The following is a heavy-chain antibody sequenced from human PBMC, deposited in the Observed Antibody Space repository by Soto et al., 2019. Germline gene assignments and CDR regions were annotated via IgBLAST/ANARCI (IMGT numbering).Heavy chain of an antibody. V-gene: IGHV3-15*01. D-gene: IGHD2-15*01. CDR1: GFTFTNAW. CDR3: AKALGYCSGGSCYPPGYYYGMDV. Sequence: GGSLRLSCTASGFTFTNAWMSWVRQAPGKGLEWVARIKSKTDGGTTDYATPVKGRFTISRDDSKNTLYLHMNSLGAEDTAVYYCAKALGYCSGGSCYPPGYYYGMDVWGQGTTVTVSS. CDR2: IKSKTDGGTT. J-gene: IGHJ6*02.